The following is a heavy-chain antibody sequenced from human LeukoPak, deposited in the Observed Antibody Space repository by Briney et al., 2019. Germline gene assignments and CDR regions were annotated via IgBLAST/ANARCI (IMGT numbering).Heavy chain of an antibody. V-gene: IGHV4-59*01. CDR1: GGSIDSYY. Sequence: SETLSLTCTVSGGSIDSYYWSWIRQPPGKGLEWIGYIYYTGSTEYHPSLKSRVTITLVTSKNQFSLKLTSVTAADTAVYYCARVYHSAEYYFDYWGQGNLVSVSS. CDR3: ARVYHSAEYYFDY. D-gene: IGHD5/OR15-5a*01. J-gene: IGHJ4*02. CDR2: IYYTGST.